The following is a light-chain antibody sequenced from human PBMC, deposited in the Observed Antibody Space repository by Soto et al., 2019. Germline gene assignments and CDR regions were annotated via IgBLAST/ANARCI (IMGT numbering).Light chain of an antibody. CDR1: QSVSSF. Sequence: DIVLTQSPDTLSLSPGERATLSCRASQSVSSFVAWYQQRPGQPPRLLIYDVSKRATGSPIRFSGSGSGTDFNLTISSLEPEDFAVYYCQQRINWPLTFGGGTKVEIK. V-gene: IGKV3-11*01. CDR2: DVS. J-gene: IGKJ4*01. CDR3: QQRINWPLT.